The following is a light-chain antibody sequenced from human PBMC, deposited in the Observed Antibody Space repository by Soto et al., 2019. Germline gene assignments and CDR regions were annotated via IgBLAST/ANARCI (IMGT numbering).Light chain of an antibody. V-gene: IGLV1-40*01. CDR2: GNS. CDR1: SSNIGAGYD. CDR3: QSYDSSLTGSVV. J-gene: IGLJ2*01. Sequence: QSVLTQPPSVSGAPGQRVTISCTGSSSNIGAGYDVPWYQQLPGTAPKLLIYGNSNRPSGVTDRFSGAKSGTSSSQAITWLQDEDEADYYCQSYDSSLTGSVVFGGGTKLTVL.